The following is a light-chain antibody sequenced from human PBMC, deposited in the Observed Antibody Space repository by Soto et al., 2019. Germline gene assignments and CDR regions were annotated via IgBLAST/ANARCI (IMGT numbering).Light chain of an antibody. CDR2: DDS. CDR3: QSYDSSLSGFYV. J-gene: IGLJ1*01. V-gene: IGLV1-40*01. CDR1: RSNIGAAYG. Sequence: QPVLTQPPSVSGAPGQRVTISCTGGRSNIGAAYGVHWYQHLPGTAPKLLIYDDSNRPSGVPDRFSGSKSGTSASLDITGLQAEDEADYYCQSYDSSLSGFYVFGTGTKVTGL.